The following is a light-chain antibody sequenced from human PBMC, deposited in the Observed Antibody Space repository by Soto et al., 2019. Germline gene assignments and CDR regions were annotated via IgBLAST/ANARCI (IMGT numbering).Light chain of an antibody. CDR1: QSVSSN. V-gene: IGKV3-20*01. J-gene: IGKJ1*01. CDR2: GAS. CDR3: QQYGRSGT. Sequence: ESALTQSPGTLSLSPGERATLSCRASQSVSSNLAWYQQKPGQAPRLLIYGASNRATGIPDRFSGSGSGTDFTLTISRLEPEDFAVYYCQQYGRSGTFGQGTKVDI.